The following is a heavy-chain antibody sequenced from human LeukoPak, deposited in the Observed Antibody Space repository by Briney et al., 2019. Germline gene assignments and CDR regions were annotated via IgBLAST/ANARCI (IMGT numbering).Heavy chain of an antibody. CDR1: GGSISSSNW. CDR2: IYHSGST. Sequence: PSGTLSLTCAVSGGSISSSNWWSWVRQPPGKGLEWIGEIYHSGSTNYNPSLKSRVTISVDKSKNQFSLKLSSVTAADTAVYYCARQQCNGGSCYSRAIWFDPWGQGTLVTVSS. D-gene: IGHD2-15*01. V-gene: IGHV4-4*02. CDR3: ARQQCNGGSCYSRAIWFDP. J-gene: IGHJ5*02.